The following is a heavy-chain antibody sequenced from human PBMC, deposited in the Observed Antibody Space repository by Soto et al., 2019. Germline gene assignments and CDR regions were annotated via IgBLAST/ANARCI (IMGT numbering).Heavy chain of an antibody. Sequence: GGSLRLSCAASGFTFSSYGMHWVRQAPGKGLEWVAVISYDGSYKYYADSVKGRFTISRDNSKNTLYLQMNSLRAGDTAVYYCAKWNGGFDYWGQGTLVTSPQ. CDR3: AKWNGGFDY. CDR1: GFTFSSYG. D-gene: IGHD3-16*01. CDR2: ISYDGSYK. J-gene: IGHJ4*02. V-gene: IGHV3-30*18.